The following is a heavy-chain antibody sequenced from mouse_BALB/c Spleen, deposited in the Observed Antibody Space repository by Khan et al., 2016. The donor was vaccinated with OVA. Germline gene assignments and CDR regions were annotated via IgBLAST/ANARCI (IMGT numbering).Heavy chain of an antibody. J-gene: IGHJ3*01. CDR1: GDSITSGY. Sequence: EVQLVESGPSLVKPSQTLSLTCSVTGDSITSGYWSWIRKFPGNKLEYMGYMIYTGYTDYNPSLKSRLAITRHTSKTQYYLQLNSVPTEETATYYCARSTYRYAFAYWGQGTLVTVSA. CDR3: ARSTYRYAFAY. V-gene: IGHV3-8*02. D-gene: IGHD2-14*01. CDR2: MIYTGYT.